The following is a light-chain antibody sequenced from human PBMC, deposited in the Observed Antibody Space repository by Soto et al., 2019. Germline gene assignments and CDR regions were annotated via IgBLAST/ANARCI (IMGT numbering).Light chain of an antibody. CDR1: QGISDY. V-gene: IGKV1-9*01. CDR2: DAS. J-gene: IGKJ4*01. CDR3: QQLSTYPLT. Sequence: DIQLTQSPSFLSSSVGERATLSCRASQGISDYLAWYQQKPGKAPKLLIYDASTWPTGIPARFSGSASGTEFTLTISSLQPEDFAIYYGQQLSTYPLTFGEGTKVEVK.